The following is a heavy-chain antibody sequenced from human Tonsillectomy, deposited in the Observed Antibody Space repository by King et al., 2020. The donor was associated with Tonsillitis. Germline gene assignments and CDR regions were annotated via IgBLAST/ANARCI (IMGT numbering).Heavy chain of an antibody. CDR1: GFIFDDYG. V-gene: IGHV3-20*01. CDR2: INWNGGST. Sequence: VQLVESGGGVVRPGGSLRLSCAASGFIFDDYGMSWVRQAPGKGLEWVSGINWNGGSTGYADSVKGRFTISRDNANNSLYLQMNSLRAEDTAIYHCARNGRSGWYVTWFDPWGQGTLVTVSS. CDR3: ARNGRSGWYVTWFDP. D-gene: IGHD6-19*01. J-gene: IGHJ5*02.